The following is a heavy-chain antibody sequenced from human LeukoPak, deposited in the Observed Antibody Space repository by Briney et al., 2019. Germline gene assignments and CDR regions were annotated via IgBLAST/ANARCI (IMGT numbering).Heavy chain of an antibody. CDR2: IYYSGST. CDR1: GGSISSSSYY. D-gene: IGHD6-13*01. V-gene: IGHV4-39*01. CDR3: ARHGGYSNYFDY. Sequence: SETLSLTCTVSGGSISSSSYYWGWIRQPPGKGPEWIGSIYYSGSTYYNPSLKSRVTISVDTSKNQFSLKLSSVTAADTAVYYCARHGGYSNYFDYWGQGTLVTVSS. J-gene: IGHJ4*02.